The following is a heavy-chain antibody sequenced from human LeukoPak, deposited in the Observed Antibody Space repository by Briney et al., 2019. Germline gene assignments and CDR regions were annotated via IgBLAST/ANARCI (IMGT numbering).Heavy chain of an antibody. CDR1: RYTFTGYY. CDR2: IYPNSGGT. CDR3: ATSYYDSKSSDDAFDI. J-gene: IGHJ3*02. Sequence: ASVKVSCKASRYTFTGYYMRWVRQAPGQGLEWMGWIYPNSGGTNYAQKFQGRVTMTRDTSISTAYMELSRLRSDDTAVYYCATSYYDSKSSDDAFDIWGQGTMVSVSS. V-gene: IGHV1-2*02. D-gene: IGHD3-22*01.